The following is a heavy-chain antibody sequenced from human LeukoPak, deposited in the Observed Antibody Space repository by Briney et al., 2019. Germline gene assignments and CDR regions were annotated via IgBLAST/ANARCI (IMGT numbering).Heavy chain of an antibody. Sequence: SETLSLTCTFSGGSISTNSYYWGWIRPPPGKGVEGTGSTYYSGSTYYNPSLKSRVTTSVDTSKNQFSLNLSSVTAADTALYYCAREKRGTVSQRDYSYYMDVWRKATTVTVCS. D-gene: IGHD4-17*01. CDR2: TYYSGST. CDR3: AREKRGTVSQRDYSYYMDV. J-gene: IGHJ6*03. V-gene: IGHV4-39*07. CDR1: GGSISTNSYY.